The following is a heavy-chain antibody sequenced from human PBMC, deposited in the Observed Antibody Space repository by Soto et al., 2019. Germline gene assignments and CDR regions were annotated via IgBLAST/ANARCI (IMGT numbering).Heavy chain of an antibody. CDR1: GESISSSSYY. CDR2: IDDSGRA. D-gene: IGHD2-21*02. V-gene: IGHV4-39*01. CDR3: ARHWTTVVTQAYFDH. Sequence: SETLSLTCIVSGESISSSSYYWGWIRQPPGKGWEWSGSIDDSGRAYYNPAFKRRVTISIDTSKNQFSLKLSSVTATDTAAYHCARHWTTVVTQAYFDHWGQGALVTVSS. J-gene: IGHJ4*02.